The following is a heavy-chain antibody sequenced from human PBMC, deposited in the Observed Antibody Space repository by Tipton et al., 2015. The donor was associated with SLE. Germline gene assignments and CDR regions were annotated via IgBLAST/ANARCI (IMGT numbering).Heavy chain of an antibody. D-gene: IGHD1-1*01. V-gene: IGHV4-30-2*01. CDR2: IYHNGSP. CDR3: ARDERLLGGGAFDI. J-gene: IGHJ3*02. CDR1: GDSIRRAGYS. Sequence: TLSLTCAVSGDSIRRAGYSWSWIRQPPGKGLEWIGYIYHNGSPYYNPSLKSRVTISVDTSKNQFSLKLSSVTAADTAVYYCARDERLLGGGAFDIWGQGTMVTVSS.